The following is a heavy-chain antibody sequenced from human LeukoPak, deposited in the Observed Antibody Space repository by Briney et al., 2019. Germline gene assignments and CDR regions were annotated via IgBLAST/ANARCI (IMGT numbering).Heavy chain of an antibody. Sequence: GGSLRPSCAASGFTFSSYAMHWVRQAPGKGLEWVAVISYDGSNKYYADSVKGRFTISRDNSKNTLYLQMNSLRAEDAAVYYCAKEIADYDFWSGYHYWGQGTLVTVSS. CDR3: AKEIADYDFWSGYHY. CDR1: GFTFSSYA. CDR2: ISYDGSNK. D-gene: IGHD3-3*01. V-gene: IGHV3-30-3*01. J-gene: IGHJ4*02.